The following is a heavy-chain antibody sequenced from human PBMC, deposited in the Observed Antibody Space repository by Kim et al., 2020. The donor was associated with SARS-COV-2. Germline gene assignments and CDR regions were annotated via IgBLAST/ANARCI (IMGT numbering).Heavy chain of an antibody. CDR3: ASRIYTSFDS. V-gene: IGHV3-74*01. Sequence: TAYAESVKGRFTVSRDNAKNNLYLQMNSLRAEDTAMYYCASRIYTSFDSWGQGTLVTVSS. J-gene: IGHJ4*02. CDR2: T.